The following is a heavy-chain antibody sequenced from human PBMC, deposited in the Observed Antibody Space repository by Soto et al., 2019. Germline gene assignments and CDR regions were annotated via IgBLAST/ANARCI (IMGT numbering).Heavy chain of an antibody. J-gene: IGHJ4*02. CDR3: VSHRIRTPGVGY. V-gene: IGHV4-31*03. D-gene: IGHD1-1*01. CDR2: IYYSGST. CDR1: GGSISSGGYY. Sequence: SETLSLTCTVSGGSISSGGYYWSWIRQHPGKGLEWIGYIYYSGSTYYNPSLKSRFTISRDNTKNSLYLQMNSLRAEDTAVYFCVSHRIRTPGVGYWGQGTLVTVSS.